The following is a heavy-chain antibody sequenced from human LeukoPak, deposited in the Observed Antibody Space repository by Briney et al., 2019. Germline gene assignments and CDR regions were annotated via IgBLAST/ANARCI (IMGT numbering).Heavy chain of an antibody. CDR2: IGIRGDT. CDR3: ARGGIQVSGINEFDY. V-gene: IGHV3-13*01. D-gene: IGHD6-19*01. J-gene: IGHJ4*02. Sequence: GSLRLSCAASGFTFIDYDMHWVRQVIGKGLEWVSAIGIRGDTHYSGSVKGRFPISRENAESSLYLQMNSLRAEDTAVYYCARGGIQVSGINEFDYWGQGTLVTVSS. CDR1: GFTFIDYD.